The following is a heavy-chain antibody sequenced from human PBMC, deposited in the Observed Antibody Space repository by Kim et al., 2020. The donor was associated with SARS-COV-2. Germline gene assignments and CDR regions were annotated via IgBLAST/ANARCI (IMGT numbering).Heavy chain of an antibody. CDR2: INPDFGGT. Sequence: ASVKVSCKASGYIFSGYWIHWVRQAPGQGLQWMGRINPDFGGTNYAQKFQGRVTMARDTSINTPYMELSRLTSDDTAIYYFAKAMCSGGDCSHWGYFDLWGRGTLVTVSS. V-gene: IGHV1-2*06. CDR3: AKAMCSGGDCSHWGYFDL. J-gene: IGHJ2*01. CDR1: GYIFSGYW. D-gene: IGHD2-21*02.